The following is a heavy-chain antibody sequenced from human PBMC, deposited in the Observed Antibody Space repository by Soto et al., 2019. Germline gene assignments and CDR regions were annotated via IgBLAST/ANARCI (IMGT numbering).Heavy chain of an antibody. CDR2: ISSSSSYI. CDR3: ALCSASPGTTYNVG. D-gene: IGHD1-1*01. Sequence: PGGSLRLSCAASGFTFSSYSMNWVRQAPGKGLEWVSSISSSSSYIYYADSVKGRFTISRDNAKNSLYLQMNSLRAEDTAVYYCALCSASPGTTYNVGWAQGALVTVSS. J-gene: IGHJ1*01. V-gene: IGHV3-21*01. CDR1: GFTFSSYS.